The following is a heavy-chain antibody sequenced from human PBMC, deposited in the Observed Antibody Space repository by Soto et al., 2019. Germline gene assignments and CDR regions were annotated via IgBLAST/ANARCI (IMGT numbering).Heavy chain of an antibody. CDR3: ARHDWNGVDY. V-gene: IGHV4-39*01. J-gene: IGHJ4*02. CDR1: GGSISSSSYY. Sequence: QLQLQESGPGLVKPSETLSLTCTVSGGSISSSSYYWGWIRQPPGKGLEWIGSIYYSGSTYYNPSLKSRVTISVHTSKTHFYLKLSAVNAADTAVYYCARHDWNGVDYWGQGTLVTVSS. CDR2: IYYSGST. D-gene: IGHD1-1*01.